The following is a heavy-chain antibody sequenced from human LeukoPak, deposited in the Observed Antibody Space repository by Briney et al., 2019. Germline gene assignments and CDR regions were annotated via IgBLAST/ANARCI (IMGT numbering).Heavy chain of an antibody. J-gene: IGHJ4*02. Sequence: SETLSLTCTVSGGSISSSSYYWGWIRQPPGKGLEWIGSIYYSGSTYYNPSLKSRVTISVDTSKNQFSLKLSSVTAADTAVYYCARTLEMATMDDYGYWRQGTLVTVSS. CDR1: GGSISSSSYY. CDR3: ARTLEMATMDDYGY. CDR2: IYYSGST. D-gene: IGHD5-24*01. V-gene: IGHV4-39*01.